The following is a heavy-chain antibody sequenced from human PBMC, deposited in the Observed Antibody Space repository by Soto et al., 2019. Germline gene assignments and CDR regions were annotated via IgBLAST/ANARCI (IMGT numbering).Heavy chain of an antibody. V-gene: IGHV1-2*02. CDR1: GYTFTAHY. CDR2: INPISGFA. CDR3: ARERFSSSWWREAFDI. D-gene: IGHD6-13*01. J-gene: IGHJ3*02. Sequence: ASVKVSCKASGYTFTAHYIQWVRQAPGQGLGWMGWINPISGFANYAQKFQGRVTLTRDTSISTVYLDLSRLLSDDTAVYYCARERFSSSWWREAFDIWGQGTLVTV.